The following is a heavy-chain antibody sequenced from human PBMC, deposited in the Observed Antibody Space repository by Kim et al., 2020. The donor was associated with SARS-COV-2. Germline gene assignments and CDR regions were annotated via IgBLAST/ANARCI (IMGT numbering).Heavy chain of an antibody. Sequence: GGSLRLSCAASGFTFSRHWMHWVRQAPGKGLVWLSRLNDEGGETYYADSVKGRFSISRDNTKNTLYLQMNSLRAEDTAVYYCVRAQLLTHKYLYGLDVWGQGTTVTVSS. V-gene: IGHV3-74*01. CDR2: LNDEGGET. J-gene: IGHJ6*02. CDR3: VRAQLLTHKYLYGLDV. D-gene: IGHD2-2*01. CDR1: GFTFSRHW.